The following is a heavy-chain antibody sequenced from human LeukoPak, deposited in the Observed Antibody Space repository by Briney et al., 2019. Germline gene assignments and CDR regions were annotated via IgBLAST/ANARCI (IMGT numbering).Heavy chain of an antibody. D-gene: IGHD1-1*01. J-gene: IGHJ4*02. Sequence: SETLSLTCAVSGGSISSGGYSWSWIRQPPGKGLEWIGYIYHSGSTYYNPSLKSRVTISVDRSKNQFSLKLSSVTAADTAVYYCASGDNDPLFDYWGQGTLVTVSS. CDR2: IYHSGST. V-gene: IGHV4-30-2*01. CDR3: ASGDNDPLFDY. CDR1: GGSISSGGYS.